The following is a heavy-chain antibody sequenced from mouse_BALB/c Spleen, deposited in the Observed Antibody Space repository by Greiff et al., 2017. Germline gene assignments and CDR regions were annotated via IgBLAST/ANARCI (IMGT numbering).Heavy chain of an antibody. V-gene: IGHV5-17*02. CDR1: GFTFSSFG. CDR3: ARNYGSSYYAMDY. CDR2: ISSGSSTI. D-gene: IGHD1-1*01. Sequence: DVQLVESGGGLVQPGGSRKLSCAASGFTFSSFGMHWVRQAPEKGLEWVAYISSGSSTIYYADTVKGRFTISRDNPKNTLFLQMTSLRSEDTAMYYCARNYGSSYYAMDYWGQGTSVTVSS. J-gene: IGHJ4*01.